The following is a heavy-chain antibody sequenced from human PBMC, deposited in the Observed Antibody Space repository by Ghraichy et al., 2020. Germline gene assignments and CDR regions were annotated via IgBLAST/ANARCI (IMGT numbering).Heavy chain of an antibody. Sequence: GGSLRLSCAASGFTFSSYWMSWVRQAPGKGLEWVANIKQDGSEKYYVDSVKGRFTISRDNAKNSLYLQMNSLRAEDTAVYYCARGSGAGRNDAFDIWGQGTMVTVSS. D-gene: IGHD3-10*01. CDR1: GFTFSSYW. J-gene: IGHJ3*02. CDR3: ARGSGAGRNDAFDI. V-gene: IGHV3-7*03. CDR2: IKQDGSEK.